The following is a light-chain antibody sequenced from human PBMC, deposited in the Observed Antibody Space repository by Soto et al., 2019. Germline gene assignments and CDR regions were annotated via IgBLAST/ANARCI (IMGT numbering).Light chain of an antibody. Sequence: QSALTQPASVSGSPGQSISISCTGTSSDVGSYNFVSWYQQHPGKVPKVMIYEVSKWPSGVSNRFSGSKSGNTASLTISGLQAEDEADYYCCSYAVSGTWVFGGGTKLTVL. CDR1: SSDVGSYNF. CDR2: EVS. CDR3: CSYAVSGTWV. J-gene: IGLJ3*02. V-gene: IGLV2-23*02.